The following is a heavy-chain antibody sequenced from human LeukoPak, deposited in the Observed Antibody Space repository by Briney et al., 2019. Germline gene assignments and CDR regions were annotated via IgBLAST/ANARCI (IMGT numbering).Heavy chain of an antibody. CDR3: ASPTGVYYDSSGYNDPFDI. J-gene: IGHJ3*02. CDR2: IYAGDSDT. CDR1: GYRFSNHW. Sequence: GESLRISCKGSGYRFSNHWIGWARQMPGKGLEWMGIIYAGDSDTRYSPSFQGQVTISADKSISTAYLQWSSLKASDTAIHYCASPTGVYYDSSGYNDPFDIWGQGTMVTVSS. V-gene: IGHV5-51*01. D-gene: IGHD3-22*01.